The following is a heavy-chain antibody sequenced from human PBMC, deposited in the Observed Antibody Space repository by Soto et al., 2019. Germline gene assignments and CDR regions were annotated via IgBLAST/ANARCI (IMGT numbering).Heavy chain of an antibody. J-gene: IGHJ4*02. CDR1: GFTFSSYG. CDR2: IWYDGSNK. V-gene: IGHV3-33*01. D-gene: IGHD1-26*01. Sequence: QVQLVESGGGVVQPGRSLRLSCAASGFTFSSYGMHWVRQAPGKGLEWVAVIWYDGSNKYYADSVKGRFTISRDNSKNTLYLQMNSLRAEDTAVYYCARDAGHPVSGSYTFDYWGQGTLVTVSS. CDR3: ARDAGHPVSGSYTFDY.